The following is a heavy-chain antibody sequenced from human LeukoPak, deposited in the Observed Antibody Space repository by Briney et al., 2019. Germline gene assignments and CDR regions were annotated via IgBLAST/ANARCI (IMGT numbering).Heavy chain of an antibody. D-gene: IGHD1-26*01. Sequence: PGGSLRLSCAASGFTFSSYGMNWVRQAPGKGLEWVAVIRYDGSNKDYADSVKGRFTISRDNSKNTLYLQMNSLRAEDTAVYYCARAPTSYYYFDYWGQGTLVTVSS. J-gene: IGHJ4*02. CDR2: IRYDGSNK. V-gene: IGHV3-33*01. CDR1: GFTFSSYG. CDR3: ARAPTSYYYFDY.